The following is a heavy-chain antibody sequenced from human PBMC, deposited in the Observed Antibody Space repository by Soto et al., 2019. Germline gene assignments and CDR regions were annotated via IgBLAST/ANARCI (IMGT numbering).Heavy chain of an antibody. D-gene: IGHD3-22*01. Sequence: QVQLVQSAAAMKKPGASVKVSCKASGYTFIRYGITWVRQAPGQGLEWMGCISGHNDYTNYAQKLQGRVTMTADTSTRTVHIELRSLTSDDTLVYYCARGGYYDNVWEKLSYYGLDVWGQGTTVTVSS. CDR3: ARGGYYDNVWEKLSYYGLDV. CDR2: ISGHNDYT. CDR1: GYTFIRYG. J-gene: IGHJ6*02. V-gene: IGHV1-18*01.